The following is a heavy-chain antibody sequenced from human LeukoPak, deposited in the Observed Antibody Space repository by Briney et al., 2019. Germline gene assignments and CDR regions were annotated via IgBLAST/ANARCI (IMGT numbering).Heavy chain of an antibody. V-gene: IGHV3-23*01. CDR1: GFTFSAYA. CDR2: ISGSGGST. CDR3: AKRRYGDYGDFDY. J-gene: IGHJ4*02. Sequence: GGSLRLSCAASGFTFSAYAVSWVRQAPGKGLEWVSTISGSGGSTYYADSVKGRFSVSRDNSKNTVYLQMNSLRAEDTVVYYCAKRRYGDYGDFDYWGQGTLVTVSS. D-gene: IGHD4-17*01.